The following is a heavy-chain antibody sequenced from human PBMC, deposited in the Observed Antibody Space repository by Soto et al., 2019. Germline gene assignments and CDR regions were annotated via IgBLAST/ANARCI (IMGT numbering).Heavy chain of an antibody. CDR2: ISYDGGNK. J-gene: IGHJ4*02. D-gene: IGHD6-19*01. CDR1: GLTFSSYT. V-gene: IGHV3-30-3*01. CDR3: ARDPGSGWPPFDY. Sequence: QVQLVESGGGVVQPGRSLRLSCAASGLTFSSYTMHWVRQAPGKGLEWVAVISYDGGNKYYADSVKGRFTISRDNSKNTLYLQMNSLRAEDTAVFYCARDPGSGWPPFDYWGQGTLVTVSS.